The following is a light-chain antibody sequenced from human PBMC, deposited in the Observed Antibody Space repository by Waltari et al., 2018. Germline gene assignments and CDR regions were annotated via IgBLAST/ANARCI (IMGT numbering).Light chain of an antibody. CDR1: QSISPW. V-gene: IGKV1-5*03. Sequence: EIQMTQSPSTLSASVGDRVTMTCWASQSISPWLAWYQQKPGKAPELLIYKESLLQSGVPSRFSGSGSGTEFTLTISSLQPADFATYYCQQYETYPYTFGQGTKVQMK. J-gene: IGKJ2*01. CDR3: QQYETYPYT. CDR2: KES.